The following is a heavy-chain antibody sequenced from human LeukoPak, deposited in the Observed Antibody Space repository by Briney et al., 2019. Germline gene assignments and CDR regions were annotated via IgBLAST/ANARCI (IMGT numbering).Heavy chain of an antibody. CDR1: GFSFNSDW. CDR3: ARENDYYDSSGPFDY. V-gene: IGHV3-7*01. J-gene: IGHJ4*02. Sequence: GGSLRLSCAASGFSFNSDWMDWVRQAPGKGLEWVANIKHDESEKNYLDSVKGRFTISRDNAQNSLYPQMNGLRAEDTAVYYCARENDYYDSSGPFDYWGQGTLVTVSS. CDR2: IKHDESEK. D-gene: IGHD3-22*01.